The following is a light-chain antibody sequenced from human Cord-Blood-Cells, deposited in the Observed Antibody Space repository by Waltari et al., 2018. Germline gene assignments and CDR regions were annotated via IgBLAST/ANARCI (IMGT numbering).Light chain of an antibody. J-gene: IGKJ2*01. Sequence: IQLTQSPPSLHASVGDRVTITCRASQGISSYLAWYQQKPGKAPKLLIYAASTLQSWVPSRFSGSGSGTDFTLTISSLQPEDFVTYYCQQLNSYHMYTFGQGTKLEIK. CDR2: AAS. CDR3: QQLNSYHMYT. V-gene: IGKV1-9*01. CDR1: QGISSY.